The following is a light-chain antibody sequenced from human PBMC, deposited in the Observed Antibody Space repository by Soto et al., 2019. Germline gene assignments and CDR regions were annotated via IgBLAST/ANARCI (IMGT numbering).Light chain of an antibody. CDR2: GAS. V-gene: IGKV3-20*01. J-gene: IGKJ1*01. CDR3: QQYGSSSRT. Sequence: EIVFTQSPAPLSLSPVERATLSCRASQSVSNYLAWYQQYPGQAPRLLIYGASSRATGIPDRFSGSGSGTDFTLTISRLEPEDFGVYYCQQYGSSSRTFGQGTKVDIK. CDR1: QSVSNY.